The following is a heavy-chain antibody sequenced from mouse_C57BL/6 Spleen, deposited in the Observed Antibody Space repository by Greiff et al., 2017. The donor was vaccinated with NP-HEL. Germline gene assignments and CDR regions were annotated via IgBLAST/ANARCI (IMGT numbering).Heavy chain of an antibody. CDR2: ISYDGSN. CDR1: GYSITSGYY. J-gene: IGHJ2*01. Sequence: EVKLQESGPGLVKPSQSLSLTCSVTGYSITSGYYWNWIRQFPGNKLEWMGYISYDGSNNYNPSLKNRISITRDTSKNQFFLKLNSVTTEDTATYYCARDDTTVVGGYFDYWGHGTTLTVSS. D-gene: IGHD1-1*01. CDR3: ARDDTTVVGGYFDY. V-gene: IGHV3-6*01.